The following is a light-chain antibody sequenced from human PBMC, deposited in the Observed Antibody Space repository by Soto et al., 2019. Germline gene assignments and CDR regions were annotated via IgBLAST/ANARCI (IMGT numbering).Light chain of an antibody. J-gene: IGLJ1*01. CDR2: EGS. Sequence: QSVLTQPASVSGSPGQSITISCTGTSSDVGSYNLVSWYQQHPGKAPKLMIYEGSKRPSGVPNRFSGSESGNTASLTISGLQAEDEADYYCCSYAGSSPYVFGTGTKVTVL. CDR3: CSYAGSSPYV. CDR1: SSDVGSYNL. V-gene: IGLV2-23*01.